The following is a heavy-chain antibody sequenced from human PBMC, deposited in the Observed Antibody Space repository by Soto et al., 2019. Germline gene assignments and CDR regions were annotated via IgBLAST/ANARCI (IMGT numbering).Heavy chain of an antibody. Sequence: SETLSLTCTVSGGNISSGGYSWSWIRQPPGKGLEWIGYIYHSGSTYYNPSLKSRVTISVDTSKNQFSLKLSSVTAADTAVYYCARGGHVVVVTAAFDYWGQGTLVTVSS. CDR1: GGNISSGGYS. J-gene: IGHJ4*02. CDR2: IYHSGST. CDR3: ARGGHVVVVTAAFDY. V-gene: IGHV4-30-2*01. D-gene: IGHD2-21*02.